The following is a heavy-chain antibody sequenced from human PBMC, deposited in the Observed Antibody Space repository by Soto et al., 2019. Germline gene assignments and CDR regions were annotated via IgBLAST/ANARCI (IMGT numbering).Heavy chain of an antibody. CDR3: AREHRAVAPAFDI. Sequence: GGSLRLSCASSGFTFSSYGMHLVRQAPGKGLEWVAVIWYDGSNKYYADSVKGRFTISRDNSKNTLYLQMNSLRAEDTAVYYCAREHRAVAPAFDIWGQGTMVTVSS. J-gene: IGHJ3*02. V-gene: IGHV3-33*01. D-gene: IGHD6-19*01. CDR1: GFTFSSYG. CDR2: IWYDGSNK.